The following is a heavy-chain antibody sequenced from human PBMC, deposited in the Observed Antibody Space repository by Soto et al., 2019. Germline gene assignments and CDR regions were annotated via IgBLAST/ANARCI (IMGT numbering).Heavy chain of an antibody. CDR1: GASLSGYS. Sequence: SQTLSPTCAVDGASLSGYSSSWVRQPPGKGQEWIEEINHSGSTNYNPSPKSRVTISVDTSKNQFSLKLCSVTAADTPVYYCVAAYYYYYCMDVWGKGTTVTVSS. CDR2: INHSGST. V-gene: IGHV4-34*01. CDR3: VAAYYYYYCMDV. J-gene: IGHJ6*03.